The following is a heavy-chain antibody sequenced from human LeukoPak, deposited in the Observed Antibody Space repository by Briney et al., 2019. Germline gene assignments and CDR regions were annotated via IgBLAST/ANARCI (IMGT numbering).Heavy chain of an antibody. CDR2: ITASGTAM. D-gene: IGHD1-26*01. J-gene: IGHJ4*02. CDR3: ASSGSYRLDY. V-gene: IGHV3-48*02. Sequence: GALRLSCAASGFTFSSYSMNWVRQAPGKGLEWVSHITASGTAMFYADSVEGRFTISRDNAKNSLYLQMNSLRDEDTAVYYCASSGSYRLDYWGQGTLVTVSS. CDR1: GFTFSSYS.